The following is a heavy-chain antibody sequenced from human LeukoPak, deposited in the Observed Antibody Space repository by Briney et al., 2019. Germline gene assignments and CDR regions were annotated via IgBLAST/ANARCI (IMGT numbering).Heavy chain of an antibody. CDR1: GGSISGYH. V-gene: IGHV4-59*08. J-gene: IGHJ4*02. CDR3: ARLGVGV. D-gene: IGHD3-10*01. Sequence: SETLSLTCTVSGGSISGYHWSWIRQPPGKGLEWIGYVYYSGSTNYNPSLKSRVTISLDTSKNQFSLKLSSVTAADTAVYYCARLGVGVWGQGTLVTVSS. CDR2: VYYSGST.